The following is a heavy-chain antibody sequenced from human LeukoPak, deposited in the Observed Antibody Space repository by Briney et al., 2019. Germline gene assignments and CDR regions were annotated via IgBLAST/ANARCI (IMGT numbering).Heavy chain of an antibody. CDR1: GFTFSSYG. V-gene: IGHV3-30*02. CDR2: IRYDGSNK. Sequence: GGSLRLSCAASGFTFSSYGMHWVRQAPGKGLEWVAFIRYDGSNKYYADSVKGRFTISRDNSKNTLYLQMNSLRAEDTAVYYCARARGGDSLFDYWGQGTLVTVSS. J-gene: IGHJ4*02. D-gene: IGHD2-21*02. CDR3: ARARGGDSLFDY.